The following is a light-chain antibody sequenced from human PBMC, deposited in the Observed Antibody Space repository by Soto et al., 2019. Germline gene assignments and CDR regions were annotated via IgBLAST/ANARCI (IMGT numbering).Light chain of an antibody. Sequence: IQMTQSPSSLSASVGDRVTITCRASQNIGVYLNWYQKKPGKAPKLLIHAASSLHSGVPSTFSGSGSGTDFALTISSLQPEDFATYYCHQTYSTLWTFGQGTKVDIK. J-gene: IGKJ1*01. CDR1: QNIGVY. V-gene: IGKV1-39*01. CDR2: AAS. CDR3: HQTYSTLWT.